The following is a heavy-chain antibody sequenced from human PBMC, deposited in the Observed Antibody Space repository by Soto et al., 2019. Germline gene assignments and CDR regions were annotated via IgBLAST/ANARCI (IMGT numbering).Heavy chain of an antibody. V-gene: IGHV3-23*01. D-gene: IGHD3-16*01. J-gene: IGHJ4*02. CDR1: GFTFSDFA. Sequence: EVHLLESGGGLVRPGGSLRLSCAASGFTFSDFAMTWVRQAQGKGLEWVPGIRGSGTKKNYADAVKGRFNITRDNSKNTLFLEITSLRAYHTAVYYCAKDDDWPPWGGYFTSWGQGTLVTVCS. CDR3: AKDDDWPPWGGYFTS. CDR2: IRGSGTKK.